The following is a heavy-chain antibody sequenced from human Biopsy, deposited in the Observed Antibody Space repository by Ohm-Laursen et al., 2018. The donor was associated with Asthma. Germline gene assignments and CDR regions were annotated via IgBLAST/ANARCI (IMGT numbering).Heavy chain of an antibody. CDR3: VRGEEVAGTYFKD. V-gene: IGHV4-34*01. CDR1: GGSFTHYF. CDR2: INYRGDT. Sequence: GTLSLTCAISGGSFTHYFWMWIRQPPGKGLEWIGEINYRGDTNYNPSLESRVSISVDTSTYHFSLRLNFVTAADTAVYYCVRGEEVAGTYFKDWDQGTLVTVSS. J-gene: IGHJ1*01. D-gene: IGHD6-19*01.